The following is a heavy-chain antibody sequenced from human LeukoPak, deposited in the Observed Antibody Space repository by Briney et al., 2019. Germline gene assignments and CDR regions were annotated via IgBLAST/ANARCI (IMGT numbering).Heavy chain of an antibody. CDR3: ARSCGGDCYPYYYYGMDV. D-gene: IGHD2-21*02. CDR1: GGTFISYA. J-gene: IGHJ6*02. V-gene: IGHV1-69*13. CDR2: IIPIFGTA. Sequence: SVKVSCKASGGTFISYAISWVRQAPGQGLEWMGGIIPIFGTANYAQKFQGRVTITADESTSTAYMELSSLRSEDTAVYYCARSCGGDCYPYYYYGMDVWGQGTTVTVSS.